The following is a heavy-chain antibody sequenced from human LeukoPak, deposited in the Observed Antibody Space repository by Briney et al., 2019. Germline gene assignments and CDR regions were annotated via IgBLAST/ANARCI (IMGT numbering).Heavy chain of an antibody. Sequence: GGSLRLSCAASGFTFSSYSMNWVRQAPGKGLEWVGRIKSKTDGGTTDYAAPVKGRFTISRDDSKNTLYLQMNSLKTEDTAVYYCTTESYYDSSGYRPYFDYWGQGTLVTVSS. D-gene: IGHD3-22*01. V-gene: IGHV3-15*07. CDR3: TTESYYDSSGYRPYFDY. CDR1: GFTFSSYS. J-gene: IGHJ4*02. CDR2: IKSKTDGGTT.